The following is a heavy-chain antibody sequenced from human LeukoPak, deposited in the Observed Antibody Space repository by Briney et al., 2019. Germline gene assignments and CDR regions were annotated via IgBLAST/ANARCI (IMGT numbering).Heavy chain of an antibody. CDR3: ARDRKAVAGLDY. J-gene: IGHJ4*02. Sequence: ASLKGSCKASGYTFTSYGISWVRQAPGQGLEWMGWISAYNGNTNYAQKLQGRVTMTTDTSTSTAYMELTSLRSDDTAVYYCARDRKAVAGLDYWGQGTLVTVSS. V-gene: IGHV1-18*01. CDR1: GYTFTSYG. CDR2: ISAYNGNT. D-gene: IGHD6-19*01.